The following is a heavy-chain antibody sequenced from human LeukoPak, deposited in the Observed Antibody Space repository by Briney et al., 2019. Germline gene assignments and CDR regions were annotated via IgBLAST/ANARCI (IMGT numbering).Heavy chain of an antibody. CDR1: GYSFTSYW. CDR2: IYPGDSDT. Sequence: GESLKTSCKGSGYSFTSYWIGWVRQMPGKGLEWMGIIYPGDSDTRYSPSFQGQVTISADKSISTAYLQWSSLKASDTAMYYCASRYCSSTSCLDYWGQGTLVTVSS. D-gene: IGHD2-2*01. J-gene: IGHJ4*02. V-gene: IGHV5-51*01. CDR3: ASRYCSSTSCLDY.